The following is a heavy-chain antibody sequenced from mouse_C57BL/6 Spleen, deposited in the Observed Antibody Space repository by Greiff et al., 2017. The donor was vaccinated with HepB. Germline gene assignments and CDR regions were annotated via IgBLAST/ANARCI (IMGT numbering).Heavy chain of an antibody. V-gene: IGHV1-26*01. J-gene: IGHJ3*01. D-gene: IGHD2-1*01. Sequence: EVQLQQSGPELVKPGASVKISCKASGYTFTDYYMNWVKQSHGKSLEWIGDINPNNGGTSYNQKFKGKATLTVDKSSSTTYMELRSLTSEDSAVYYCAKEGGNHLADWGKGTLVTVSA. CDR2: INPNNGGT. CDR1: GYTFTDYY. CDR3: AKEGGNHLAD.